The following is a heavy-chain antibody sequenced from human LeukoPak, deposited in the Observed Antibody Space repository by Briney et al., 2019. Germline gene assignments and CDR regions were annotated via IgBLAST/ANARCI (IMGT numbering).Heavy chain of an antibody. J-gene: IGHJ4*02. Sequence: GGSLRLSCAASGFTFGSYGMHWVRQAPGKGLEWVAFIRYDGSNKYYADSVKGRFTISRDNSKNTLYLQMNSLRAEDTAVYYCAASYSSGWSLDYWGQGTLVTVPS. V-gene: IGHV3-30*02. D-gene: IGHD6-19*01. CDR1: GFTFGSYG. CDR2: IRYDGSNK. CDR3: AASYSSGWSLDY.